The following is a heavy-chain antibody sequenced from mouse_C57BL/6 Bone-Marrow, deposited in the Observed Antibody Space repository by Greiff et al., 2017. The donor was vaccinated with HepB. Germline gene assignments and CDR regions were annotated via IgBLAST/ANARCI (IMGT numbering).Heavy chain of an antibody. Sequence: QVQLQQPGAELVKPGASVKLSCKASGYTFTSYWMHWVKQRPGQGLEWIGMIHPNSGSTNYNEKFKSKATLTVDKSSSTAYMQLSSLTSEDSAVYYCARERSYYGSRDWYFDVWGTGTTVTVSS. CDR3: ARERSYYGSRDWYFDV. CDR2: IHPNSGST. CDR1: GYTFTSYW. J-gene: IGHJ1*03. D-gene: IGHD1-1*01. V-gene: IGHV1-64*01.